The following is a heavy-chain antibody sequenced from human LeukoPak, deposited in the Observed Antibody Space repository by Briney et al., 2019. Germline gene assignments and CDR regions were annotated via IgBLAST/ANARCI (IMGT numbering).Heavy chain of an antibody. CDR1: GGTFSSCA. Sequence: SVKVSCKASGGTFSSCAISWVRQAPGQGLEWMGGIIPIFGTANYAQKFQGRVTITADESTRTAYMELSSLRSEDTAVYYCARGVVEYYYGMDVWGQGTTVTVSS. CDR2: IIPIFGTA. V-gene: IGHV1-69*13. J-gene: IGHJ6*02. CDR3: ARGVVEYYYGMDV. D-gene: IGHD2-15*01.